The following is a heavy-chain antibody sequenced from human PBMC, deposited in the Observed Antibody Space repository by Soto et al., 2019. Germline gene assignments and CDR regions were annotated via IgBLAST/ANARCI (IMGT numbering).Heavy chain of an antibody. D-gene: IGHD3-10*01. Sequence: SLRLSCAAFGFTVSVKKYVAWVRQAPGKGLEWVSALYDLDGTYYADSVKGRFTTSSDSSRTTVYLQMNDLRPDDTAVYSCATWHLREHAYDIWGQGTTVTVS. CDR1: GFTVSVKKY. V-gene: IGHV3-53*01. CDR2: LYDLDGT. J-gene: IGHJ3*02. CDR3: ATWHLREHAYDI.